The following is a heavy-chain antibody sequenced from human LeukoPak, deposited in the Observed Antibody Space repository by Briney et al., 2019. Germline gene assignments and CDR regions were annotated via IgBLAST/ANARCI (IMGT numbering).Heavy chain of an antibody. Sequence: PGGSLRLSCAASGFTFSTYNMNWVRQAPGKGLEWVSSITSSSSYIYYADSVKGRFTISRDNAKNSLYLQMNSLRAEDTAVYYCARDLVGATGSWGQGTLVTVSS. V-gene: IGHV3-21*01. CDR3: ARDLVGATGS. D-gene: IGHD1-26*01. J-gene: IGHJ5*02. CDR1: GFTFSTYN. CDR2: ITSSSSYI.